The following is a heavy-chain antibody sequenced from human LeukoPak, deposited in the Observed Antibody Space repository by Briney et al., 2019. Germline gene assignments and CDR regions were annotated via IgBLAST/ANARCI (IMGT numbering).Heavy chain of an antibody. Sequence: SGRSLRLSCAASGFTFSSYSMNWVRQAPGKGLEWVSSISSSSSYIYYADSVKGRFTISRDNAKNSLYLQMNSLRAEDTAVYYCARGSGATYGFDPWGQGTLVTVSS. CDR1: GFTFSSYS. CDR2: ISSSSSYI. V-gene: IGHV3-21*01. J-gene: IGHJ5*02. D-gene: IGHD2-8*02. CDR3: ARGSGATYGFDP.